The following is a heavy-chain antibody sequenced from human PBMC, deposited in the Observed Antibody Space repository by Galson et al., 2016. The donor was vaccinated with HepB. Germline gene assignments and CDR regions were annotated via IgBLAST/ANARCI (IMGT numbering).Heavy chain of an antibody. J-gene: IGHJ4*02. CDR1: GFTFSDYW. CDR2: IKLDVDDT. Sequence: SLRLSCAASGFTFSDYWMHWVRQAPGKGLVWVSRIKLDVDDTDYADSVKGRFTISRDNARNTLYLQMNSLTVEDTAVYYCVRENWQVINWGQGTLVTVSS. V-gene: IGHV3-74*01. CDR3: VRENWQVIN.